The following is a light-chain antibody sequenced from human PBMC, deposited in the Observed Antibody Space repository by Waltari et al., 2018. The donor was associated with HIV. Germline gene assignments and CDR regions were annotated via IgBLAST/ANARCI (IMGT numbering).Light chain of an antibody. Sequence: DVVVTQSQDSLAVSVGARANLKCESSFNNKNYLAWYQQKPGQPPRLLIYWASTRESGVPDRFSGSGSGTDFTLTISSLQAEDVAVYYCQQYYSFPSTFGQGTRLEIK. CDR1: FNNKNY. CDR3: QQYYSFPST. J-gene: IGKJ2*01. CDR2: WAS. V-gene: IGKV4-1*01.